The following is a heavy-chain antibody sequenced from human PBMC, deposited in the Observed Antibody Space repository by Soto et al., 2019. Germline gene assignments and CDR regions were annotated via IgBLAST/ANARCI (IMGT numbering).Heavy chain of an antibody. J-gene: IGHJ4*02. CDR3: AKDQYYYDSSGYY. Sequence: GGSLRLSCAASGFSFSDYSMSWVRQAPGKGLEWVSFIDLSGTTTYYSDSVKGRFTISKDNSKNTLYLQMNSLRAEDTAVYYCAKDQYYYDSSGYYWGQGTLVTVPQ. CDR2: IDLSGTTT. D-gene: IGHD3-22*01. CDR1: GFSFSDYS. V-gene: IGHV3-23*03.